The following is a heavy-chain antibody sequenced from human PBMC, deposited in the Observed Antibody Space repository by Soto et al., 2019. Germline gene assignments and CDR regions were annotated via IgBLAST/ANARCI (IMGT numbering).Heavy chain of an antibody. CDR3: ARERYSYGPYYFDY. V-gene: IGHV3-11*01. J-gene: IGHJ4*02. D-gene: IGHD5-18*01. CDR1: GFTFSDYY. CDR2: ITSSGSTT. Sequence: GGSLRLSCAASGFTFSDYYMSWIRQAPGKGLEWVSSITSSGSTTYYTDSVKGRFTISRDNAKNSLHLQMNSLRAEDTAVYYCARERYSYGPYYFDYWGQGTLVTVSS.